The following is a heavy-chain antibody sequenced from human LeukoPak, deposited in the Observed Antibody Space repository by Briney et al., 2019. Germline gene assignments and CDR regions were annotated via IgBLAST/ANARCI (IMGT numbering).Heavy chain of an antibody. V-gene: IGHV3-7*01. Sequence: GGSLRLSCAASGFTFSIYAMSWVRQAPGKGLEWVANIKQDGSEKYYVDSVKGRFTISRDNAKNSLYLQMNSLRAEDTAVYYCARENEAVADDYWGQGTLVTVSS. J-gene: IGHJ4*02. CDR2: IKQDGSEK. CDR1: GFTFSIYA. CDR3: ARENEAVADDY. D-gene: IGHD6-19*01.